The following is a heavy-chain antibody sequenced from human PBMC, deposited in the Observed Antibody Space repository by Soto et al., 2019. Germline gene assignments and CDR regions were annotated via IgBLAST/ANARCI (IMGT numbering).Heavy chain of an antibody. CDR3: ARIYSSTWYGMDV. CDR2: INPRGGST. V-gene: IGHV1-46*01. D-gene: IGHD6-13*01. J-gene: IGHJ6*02. CDR1: GYTFTSYY. Sequence: QVQLVQSGAEVMKPGASVKVSCKASGYTFTSYYVHWVRQAPGQGLEWMGMINPRGGSTSYAQKFQGRVTMTRDTSTSTVYMELSSLRSEDTAVYYCARIYSSTWYGMDVWGQGTTVTVSS.